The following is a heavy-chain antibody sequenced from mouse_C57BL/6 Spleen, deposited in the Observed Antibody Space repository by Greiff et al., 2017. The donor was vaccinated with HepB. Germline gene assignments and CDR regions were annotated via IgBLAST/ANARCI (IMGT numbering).Heavy chain of an antibody. V-gene: IGHV1-26*01. J-gene: IGHJ1*03. CDR3: ARRGGYPWYFDV. D-gene: IGHD2-2*01. CDR2: INPNNGGT. Sequence: EVQLQQSGPELVKPGASVKISCKASGYTFTDYYMNWVKQSHGKSLEWIGDINPNNGGTSYNQKFKGKATLTVDKSSSTAYMERRSLTSEDSAVYYCARRGGYPWYFDVWGTGTTVTVSS. CDR1: GYTFTDYY.